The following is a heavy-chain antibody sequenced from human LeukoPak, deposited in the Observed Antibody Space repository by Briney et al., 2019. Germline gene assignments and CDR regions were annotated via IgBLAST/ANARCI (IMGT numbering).Heavy chain of an antibody. CDR1: GGSICSYY. D-gene: IGHD5-12*01. V-gene: IGHV4-59*01. J-gene: IGHJ6*02. CDR2: IYYSGST. Sequence: SETLSLTCTVSGGSICSYYWSWIRQPPGKGLEWIGYIYYSGSTNYNPSLKSRVTISVDTSKNQFSLKLSSVTAADTAVYYCARVPSGYDFLPSSYYYYGMDVWGQGTTVTVSS. CDR3: ARVPSGYDFLPSSYYYYGMDV.